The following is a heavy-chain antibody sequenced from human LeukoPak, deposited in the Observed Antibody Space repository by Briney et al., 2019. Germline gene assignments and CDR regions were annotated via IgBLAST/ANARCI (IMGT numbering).Heavy chain of an antibody. J-gene: IGHJ5*02. CDR2: IWNDGSNK. CDR1: GFTFSHYG. CDR3: AKDAQRGFDYSNSLQS. D-gene: IGHD4-11*01. V-gene: IGHV3-33*06. Sequence: GGSQRLSCAASGFTFSHYGMHWVRQAPGRGLEWVAVIWNDGSNKYYADSVKGRFAISRDNSQNTVDLHMNSLRAEDTAVYYCAKDAQRGFDYSNSLQSWGQGTLVTVSS.